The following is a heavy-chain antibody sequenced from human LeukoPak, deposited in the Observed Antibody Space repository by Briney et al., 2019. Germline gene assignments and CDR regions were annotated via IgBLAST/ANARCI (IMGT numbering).Heavy chain of an antibody. CDR1: GGSFSGYY. D-gene: IGHD4-23*01. CDR2: INHSGST. Sequence: SETLSLTCAVYGGSFSGYYWSRIRQPPGKGLEWIGEINHSGSTNYNPSLKSRVAISVDTSKNQFSLKLSSVTAADTAVYYCARGPYYGGNHFQHWGQGTLVTVSS. CDR3: ARGPYYGGNHFQH. J-gene: IGHJ1*01. V-gene: IGHV4-34*01.